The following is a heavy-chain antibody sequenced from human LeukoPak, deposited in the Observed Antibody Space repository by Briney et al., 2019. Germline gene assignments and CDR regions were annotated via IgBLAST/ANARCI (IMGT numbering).Heavy chain of an antibody. CDR2: INHSGST. Sequence: SETLSLTCAVYGGSFSGYYWSWIRQPPGKGLEWIGEINHSGSTNYNPSLKSRVTISVDTSKNQFSLKLSSVTAADTAVYYCARAPTGRDCSSTSCCYYYGMDVWGQGTTVTVSS. D-gene: IGHD2-2*01. V-gene: IGHV4-34*01. J-gene: IGHJ6*02. CDR1: GGSFSGYY. CDR3: ARAPTGRDCSSTSCCYYYGMDV.